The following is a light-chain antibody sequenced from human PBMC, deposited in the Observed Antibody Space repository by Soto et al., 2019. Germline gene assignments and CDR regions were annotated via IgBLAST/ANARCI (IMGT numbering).Light chain of an antibody. CDR2: GTN. V-gene: IGLV1-40*01. CDR3: QSYDDSLRASV. CDR1: RANIGAGYD. J-gene: IGLJ7*01. Sequence: QSVLTQPPSLSGAPGQRGTISCTGSRANIGAGYDVHWYQHLPGTAPKLLIHGTNNRPSGVPDRFSGSTAGTSASLAITGLQHEDEAAYYCQSYDDSLRASVFGGGTHLTVL.